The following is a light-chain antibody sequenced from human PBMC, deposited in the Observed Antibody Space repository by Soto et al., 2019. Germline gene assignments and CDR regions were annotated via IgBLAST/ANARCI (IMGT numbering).Light chain of an antibody. CDR2: SNN. V-gene: IGLV1-44*01. J-gene: IGLJ1*01. CDR3: AAWDDSLNGQV. CDR1: SSNNGSNT. Sequence: QSVLTQPPSASGTPGQRVTISCSGSSSNNGSNTVNWYQQLPGTAPKLLIYSNNQRPSGVPDRFSGSKSGTSASLAISGLQPEDEADYYCAAWDDSLNGQVFGTGTKVTVL.